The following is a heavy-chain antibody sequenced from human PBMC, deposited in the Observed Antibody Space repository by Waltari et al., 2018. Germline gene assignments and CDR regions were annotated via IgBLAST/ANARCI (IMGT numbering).Heavy chain of an antibody. J-gene: IGHJ6*03. D-gene: IGHD2-8*01. Sequence: EVQLVESGGGLVQPGGSRSLSCAASGFTFSSYDMHWVRQATGKGLEWVSAIGTAGDTYYPGSVKGRFTISRENAKNSLYLQMNSLRAGDTAVYYCARGGTGVSGYMDVWGKGTTVTVSS. V-gene: IGHV3-13*01. CDR1: GFTFSSYD. CDR3: ARGGTGVSGYMDV. CDR2: IGTAGDT.